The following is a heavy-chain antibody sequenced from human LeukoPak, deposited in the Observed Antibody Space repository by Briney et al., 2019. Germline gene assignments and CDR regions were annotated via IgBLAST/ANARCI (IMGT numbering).Heavy chain of an antibody. CDR3: AKAPGGVVGY. V-gene: IGHV3-23*01. Sequence: GGSLGLSCAASGFTFSTSAMSWVRQPPGKGLEWVSAISGSAASTYYADSVKGRFTISRDNSKNTLYLQMNSLRAEDTAVYYCAKAPGGVVGYWGQGTLVTVSS. CDR1: GFTFSTSA. D-gene: IGHD3-10*01. CDR2: ISGSAAST. J-gene: IGHJ4*02.